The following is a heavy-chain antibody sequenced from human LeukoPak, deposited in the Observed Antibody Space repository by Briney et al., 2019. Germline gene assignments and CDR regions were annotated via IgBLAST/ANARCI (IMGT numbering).Heavy chain of an antibody. CDR1: GGSFSGYH. CDR2: INHSGST. Sequence: PSETLSLTCAVYGGSFSGYHWSWIRQPPGKGLEWIGEINHSGSTNYNPSLKSRVTISLDTSKNQFSLKVTSVTAADTAVYYCARVEDYYDSSVFDYWGQGTLVTVSS. CDR3: ARVEDYYDSSVFDY. J-gene: IGHJ4*02. V-gene: IGHV4-34*01. D-gene: IGHD3-22*01.